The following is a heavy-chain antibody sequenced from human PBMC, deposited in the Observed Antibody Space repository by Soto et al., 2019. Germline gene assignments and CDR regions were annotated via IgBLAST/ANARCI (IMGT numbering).Heavy chain of an antibody. CDR3: ARPSGWSTHPGFQH. CDR1: GYTFTSYA. Sequence: GASVKVSCKASGYTFTSYAMHWVRQAPGQRLEWMGWINAGNGNTKYSQKFQGRVTITRDTSASTAYMELSSLRSEATAVYYCARPSGWSTHPGFQHWGQGTLVTVSS. J-gene: IGHJ1*01. CDR2: INAGNGNT. V-gene: IGHV1-3*01. D-gene: IGHD6-19*01.